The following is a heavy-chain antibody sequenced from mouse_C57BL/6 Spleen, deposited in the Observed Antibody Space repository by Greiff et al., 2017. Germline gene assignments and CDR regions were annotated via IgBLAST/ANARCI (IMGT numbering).Heavy chain of an antibody. CDR3: ARDYDVDFDY. CDR1: GYAFSSYW. J-gene: IGHJ2*01. CDR2: IYPGDGDT. D-gene: IGHD2-4*01. Sequence: QVHVKQSGAELVKPGASVKISCKASGYAFSSYWMNWVKQRPGKGLEWIGQIYPGDGDTNYNGKFKGKATLTADKSSSTAYMQLSSLTSEDSAVYFCARDYDVDFDYWGQGTTLTVSS. V-gene: IGHV1-80*01.